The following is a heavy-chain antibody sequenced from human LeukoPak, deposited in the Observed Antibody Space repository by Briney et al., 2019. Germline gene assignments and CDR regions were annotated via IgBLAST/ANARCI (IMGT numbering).Heavy chain of an antibody. V-gene: IGHV4-30-4*01. Sequence: SQTLSLTCTVSGGSISSGDYYWSWLRQPPGNGLEWIGYIYYSGSTYYNPSLKSRVTISVDTSKNQFSLKLSSVTAADTAVYYCARDRGSSSGTDYWGQGTLVTVSS. CDR3: ARDRGSSSGTDY. CDR1: GGSISSGDYY. J-gene: IGHJ4*02. CDR2: IYYSGST. D-gene: IGHD6-13*01.